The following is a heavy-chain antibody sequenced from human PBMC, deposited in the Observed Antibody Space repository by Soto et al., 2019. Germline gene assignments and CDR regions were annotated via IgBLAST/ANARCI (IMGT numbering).Heavy chain of an antibody. CDR2: INVYNGNT. V-gene: IGHV1-18*01. D-gene: IGHD3-22*01. CDR3: ARPKDYDDCLDL. J-gene: IGHJ4*02. CDR1: GYTFTTYG. Sequence: GASVKVSCKASGYTFTTYGISWVRQAPGQGLEWMGWINVYNGNTKYAQKLQGRVTFTRDTSANTAYMELSSLISEDTAVYYCARPKDYDDCLDLWGQGTLVTVSS.